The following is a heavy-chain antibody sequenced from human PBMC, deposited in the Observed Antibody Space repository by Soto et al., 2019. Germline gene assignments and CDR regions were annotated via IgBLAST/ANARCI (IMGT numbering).Heavy chain of an antibody. Sequence: GGSLRRSCAACGLSFSRYGMHWVRKAPGKGLERVAFISEGGHTKYYGDSVRVRFTVSRDHSKNGWYRQLNRRRGADTAVFYCANGGEGGTQDYYYSGLDVGGQGTTVTV. CDR2: ISEGGHTK. CDR1: GLSFSRYG. V-gene: IGHV3-30*18. J-gene: IGHJ6*01. CDR3: ANGGEGGTQDYYYSGLDV. D-gene: IGHD3-10*01.